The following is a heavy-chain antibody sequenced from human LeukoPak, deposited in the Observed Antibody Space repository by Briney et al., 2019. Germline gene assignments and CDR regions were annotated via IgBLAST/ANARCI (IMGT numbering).Heavy chain of an antibody. V-gene: IGHV1-46*01. CDR2: INPSGGSI. CDR1: GYTFTSYY. CDR3: ARDSPSEGEITIFDY. D-gene: IGHD3-9*01. Sequence: ASVKVSCKASGYTFTSYYMHWVRQAPGQGLEWMGIINPSGGSISYAQKFQGRVTMTRDTSTSTVYMELSSLRSEDTAVYYCARDSPSEGEITIFDYWGQGTLVTVSS. J-gene: IGHJ4*02.